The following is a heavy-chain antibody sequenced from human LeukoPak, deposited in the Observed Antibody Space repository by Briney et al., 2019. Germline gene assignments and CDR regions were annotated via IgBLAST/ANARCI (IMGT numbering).Heavy chain of an antibody. CDR2: FDPEDGET. CDR3: ATGALGGWAFDI. D-gene: IGHD2-15*01. J-gene: IGHJ3*02. V-gene: IGHV1-24*01. CDR1: GYTLTELS. Sequence: GASVKVSCKVSGYTLTELSMHWVRQAPGKGLEWMGGFDPEDGETIYAQKFQGRVTMTEDTSTDTAYMELSSLRSEDTAVYYCATGALGGWAFDIWGQGTMVTVSS.